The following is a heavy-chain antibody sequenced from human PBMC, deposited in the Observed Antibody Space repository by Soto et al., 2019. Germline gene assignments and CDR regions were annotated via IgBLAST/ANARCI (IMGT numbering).Heavy chain of an antibody. CDR2: INHSGST. J-gene: IGHJ4*02. V-gene: IGHV4-34*01. CDR3: ARVSLGIAAAGTISFGFEY. D-gene: IGHD6-13*01. Sequence: SETLSLTCAVYGGSFSGYYWSWIRQPPGKGLEWIGEINHSGSTNYNPSLKSRVTISVDTSKNQFSLKLSSVTAADTAVYYCARVSLGIAAAGTISFGFEYWGQGTLVTVSS. CDR1: GGSFSGYY.